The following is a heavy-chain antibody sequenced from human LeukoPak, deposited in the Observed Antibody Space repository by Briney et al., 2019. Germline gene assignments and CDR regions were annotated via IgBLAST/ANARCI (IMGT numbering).Heavy chain of an antibody. V-gene: IGHV3-64*01. CDR3: ARDSRGSGLHPDY. D-gene: IGHD3-10*01. CDR1: GFTFSSYA. J-gene: IGHJ4*02. Sequence: GGSLRLSCAGSGFTFSSYAMSWVRQAPGKGLEYVSAISSNGGSTYYANSVKGRFTISRDNSKNTLYLQMGSLRAEDMAVYYCARDSRGSGLHPDYWGQGTLVTVSS. CDR2: ISSNGGST.